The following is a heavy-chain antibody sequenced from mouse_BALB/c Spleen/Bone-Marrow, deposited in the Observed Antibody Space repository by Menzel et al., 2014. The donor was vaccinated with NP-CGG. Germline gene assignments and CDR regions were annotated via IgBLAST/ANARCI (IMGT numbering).Heavy chain of an antibody. D-gene: IGHD2-1*01. V-gene: IGHV1S132*01. CDR2: IFPGIGTT. CDR3: ARGGNYGY. CDR1: GYTFTNYW. J-gene: IGHJ2*01. Sequence: QVQLQQSGAELVKPGASVKLSCKTSGYTFTNYWIQWVKQRPEQGLGWIGEIFPGIGTTYYNEKFKGKATLTIDTASSTAYMQLSSLTSEDSAVYFCARGGNYGYWGQGTTLTVSS.